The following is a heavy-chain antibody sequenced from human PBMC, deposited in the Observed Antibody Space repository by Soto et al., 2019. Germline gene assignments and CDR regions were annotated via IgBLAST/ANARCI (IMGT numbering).Heavy chain of an antibody. CDR3: ARGFAVRAIIRGAAFDI. Sequence: PGESLKISCKGSGYHFPNSWIGWVRQMPGQGLEWMGIIFPGDSDTRYSPSFQGQVTISADKSINTAYVQCSSLKASETAIYYCARGFAVRAIIRGAAFDIWGRGTMVTVSS. V-gene: IGHV5-51*01. D-gene: IGHD3-10*01. CDR2: IFPGDSDT. J-gene: IGHJ3*02. CDR1: GYHFPNSW.